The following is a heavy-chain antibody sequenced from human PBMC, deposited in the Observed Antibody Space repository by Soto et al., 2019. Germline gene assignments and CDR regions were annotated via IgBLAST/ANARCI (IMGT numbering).Heavy chain of an antibody. V-gene: IGHV3-15*07. J-gene: IGHJ4*02. CDR2: IKSKINGATI. CDR3: TADLPDWGAYAVDD. D-gene: IGHD3-16*01. CDR1: GFTFNRAW. Sequence: VGSLRLSCAASGFTFNRAWMNWARQTPGKGLEWVGRIKSKINGATIDYAAPVKGRFTISRDDSENTVSLEMNSLNTEDTAVYYCTADLPDWGAYAVDDWVQGIVFTDTS.